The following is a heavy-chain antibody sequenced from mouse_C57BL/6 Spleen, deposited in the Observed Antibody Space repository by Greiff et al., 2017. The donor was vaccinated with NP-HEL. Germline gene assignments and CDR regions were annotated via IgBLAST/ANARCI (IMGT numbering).Heavy chain of an antibody. J-gene: IGHJ2*01. CDR2: IDPNSGGT. V-gene: IGHV1-72*01. CDR1: GYTFTSYW. D-gene: IGHD2-2*01. CDR3: ARGVSGSMVTTTDYFDY. Sequence: QVQLQQPGAELVKPGASVKLSCKASGYTFTSYWMHWVKQRPGRGLEWIGRIDPNSGGTKYNEKFKSKATLTVDKPSSTAYMQLSSLTSEDSAVYYCARGVSGSMVTTTDYFDYWGQGTTLTVSS.